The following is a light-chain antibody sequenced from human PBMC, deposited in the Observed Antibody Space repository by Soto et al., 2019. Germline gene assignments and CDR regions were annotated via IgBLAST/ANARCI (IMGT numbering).Light chain of an antibody. Sequence: QSVLTQPPSASGSPGQSVTISCTGTKNDIGVYDFVSWYQHHPGKAPRLIIYEVVQRPSGVPDRFSGSKSGNTASLTVSGLQAADEAEYSCAAWDDNLNGLVFGSGTKLTVL. V-gene: IGLV2-8*01. CDR2: EVV. J-gene: IGLJ1*01. CDR3: AAWDDNLNGLV. CDR1: KNDIGVYDF.